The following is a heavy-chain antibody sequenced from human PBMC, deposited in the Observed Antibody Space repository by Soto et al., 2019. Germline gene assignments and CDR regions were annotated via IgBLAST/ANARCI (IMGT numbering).Heavy chain of an antibody. CDR1: GFTFSSYW. D-gene: IGHD4-17*01. CDR3: GRENYGDYYYYMDV. Sequence: EEQLVESRGGLVQPGGSLRLSCAASGFTFSSYWMHWVRQAPGKGLVWVSRINSDGSSTSYADSVKGRFTISRDNAKNTLFLQMNSLRAEDTAVYYCGRENYGDYYYYMDVWGKGTTVTVSS. J-gene: IGHJ6*03. CDR2: INSDGSST. V-gene: IGHV3-74*01.